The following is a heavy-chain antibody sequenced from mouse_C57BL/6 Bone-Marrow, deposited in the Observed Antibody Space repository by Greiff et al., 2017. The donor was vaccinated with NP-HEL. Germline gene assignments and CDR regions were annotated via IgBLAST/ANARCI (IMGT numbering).Heavy chain of an antibody. V-gene: IGHV1-64*01. J-gene: IGHJ2*01. D-gene: IGHD6-2*01. CDR3: ARLVQGDYFDY. Sequence: QVQLQQPGAELVKPGASVKLSCKASGYTFTSYWMHWVKQRPGQGLEWIGMIHPSSGSTNYNEKFKSKATLTVDKSSSTAYMQLSSLTSEDSAVYYCARLVQGDYFDYWGQGTTLTVSS. CDR1: GYTFTSYW. CDR2: IHPSSGST.